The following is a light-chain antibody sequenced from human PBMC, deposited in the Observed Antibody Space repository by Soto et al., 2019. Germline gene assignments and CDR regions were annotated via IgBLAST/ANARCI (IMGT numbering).Light chain of an antibody. CDR3: QQYHSYPFT. Sequence: DIQMTQSPSTLSASVGDRPSITCRASQSITNWLAWYQQKPGKAPKLLIYKASSLQSEVPSRFSGSASGPEFTLTISSLQPDDFATYYCQQYHSYPFTFGPGTKVDIK. J-gene: IGKJ3*01. CDR2: KAS. CDR1: QSITNW. V-gene: IGKV1-5*03.